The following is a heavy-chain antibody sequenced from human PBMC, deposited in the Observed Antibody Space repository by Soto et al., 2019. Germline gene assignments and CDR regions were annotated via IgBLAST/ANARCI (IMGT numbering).Heavy chain of an antibody. CDR3: ASGRQQLAEDFVYSGNYGMDV. Sequence: QVQLVQSGGEVTKPGASVKVSCKASGYTFPTYVVTWVRQAPGQGLEWMGWINAHNANTNYAQKFQGRAIMTTDTSTSTAYMGLGSLTADDTAVYCCASGRQQLAEDFVYSGNYGMDVWGQGTTVTVSS. V-gene: IGHV1-18*01. CDR1: GYTFPTYV. D-gene: IGHD6-13*01. CDR2: INAHNANT. J-gene: IGHJ6*02.